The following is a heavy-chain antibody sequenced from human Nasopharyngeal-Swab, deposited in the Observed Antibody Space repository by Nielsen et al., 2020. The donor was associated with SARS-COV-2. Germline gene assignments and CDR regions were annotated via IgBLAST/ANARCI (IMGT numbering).Heavy chain of an antibody. Sequence: SVKVSCKASGYTFTGYYMHWVRQAPGQGLEWMGWINPNSGGTNYAQKFQGRVTMTRDTSISTAYMELSRLRSDDTAVYYCARGALVVTATRDAFDIWGQGTMVTVSS. D-gene: IGHD2-21*02. CDR2: INPNSGGT. CDR1: GYTFTGYY. J-gene: IGHJ3*02. CDR3: ARGALVVTATRDAFDI. V-gene: IGHV1-2*02.